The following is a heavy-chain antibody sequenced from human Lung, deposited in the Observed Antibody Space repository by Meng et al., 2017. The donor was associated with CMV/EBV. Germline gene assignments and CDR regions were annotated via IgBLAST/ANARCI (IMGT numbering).Heavy chain of an antibody. Sequence: QVQLQQWGAGLLKPSETLSLTCAVESFSGYYLSWIRQPPGKGLEWIGEVDKNGTTNYNVSLRSRVILSIDASKKHFSLNLRSVTAADTAVYFCARGTWSGYSNWGQGSLVTVSS. D-gene: IGHD3-3*01. J-gene: IGHJ4*02. CDR3: ARGTWSGYSN. V-gene: IGHV4-34*02. CDR2: VDKNGTT. CDR1: SFSGYY.